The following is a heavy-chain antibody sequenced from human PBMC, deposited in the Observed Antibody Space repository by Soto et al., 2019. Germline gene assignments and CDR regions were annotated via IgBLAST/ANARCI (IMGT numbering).Heavy chain of an antibody. CDR2: VRGKRGNDGT. J-gene: IGHJ4*02. Sequence: EVQLVESGGGLVQPGGSLKLSCAASGFAFSTSAMHWVRQASGKGREWFGGVRGKRGNDGTAYATSVKGRFTISRDDSKTTTYLQMNSLKIDDTAVYYCTRRRDWTAVDPLDYWGQGTLVTVSS. CDR1: GFAFSTSA. V-gene: IGHV3-73*02. D-gene: IGHD5-18*01. CDR3: TRRRDWTAVDPLDY.